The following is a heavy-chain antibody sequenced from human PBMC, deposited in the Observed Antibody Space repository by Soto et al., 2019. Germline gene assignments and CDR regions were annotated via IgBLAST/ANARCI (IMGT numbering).Heavy chain of an antibody. J-gene: IGHJ4*01. CDR2: IYHGGTT. CDR3: ARVHVMVVAGSTFDY. V-gene: IGHV4-38-2*02. D-gene: IGHD6-19*01. Sequence: SETLSLTFTVSVSSISSGSYWAWIRQPPGKGPAWIASIYHGGTTFYNPSLKSRITISVDTSNNQFSLKLTSVTAADTAVYSCARVHVMVVAGSTFDYWGHGTLVTIS. CDR1: VSSISSGSY.